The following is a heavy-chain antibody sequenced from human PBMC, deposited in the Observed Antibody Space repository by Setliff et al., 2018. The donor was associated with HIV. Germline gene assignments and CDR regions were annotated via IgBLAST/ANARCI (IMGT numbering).Heavy chain of an antibody. CDR3: ARTPSRGGFDY. CDR1: GDPIGDYY. V-gene: IGHV4-59*01. Sequence: SETLSLTCTVSGDPIGDYYWNWIRQPPGKGLEWIAYIYYTGSTNYNPSLKSRVTISLDTSKNQFSLNVNSVTAADAAVYYCARTPSRGGFDYWGQGTLVTVSS. CDR2: IYYTGST. J-gene: IGHJ4*02. D-gene: IGHD3-16*01.